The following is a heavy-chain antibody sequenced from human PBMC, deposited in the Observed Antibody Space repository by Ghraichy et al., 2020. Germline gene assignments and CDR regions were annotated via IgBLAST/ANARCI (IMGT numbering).Heavy chain of an antibody. V-gene: IGHV3-23*01. D-gene: IGHD2-21*02. J-gene: IGHJ4*02. CDR1: GFTFSSYA. Sequence: GGFLRLSCAASGFTFSSYAMSWVRQAPGKGLEWVSAISGSGGSTYYADSVKGRFTISRDNSKNTLYLQMNSLRAEDTAVYYCAKRVGVTTSHFDYWGQGTLVTVSS. CDR3: AKRVGVTTSHFDY. CDR2: ISGSGGST.